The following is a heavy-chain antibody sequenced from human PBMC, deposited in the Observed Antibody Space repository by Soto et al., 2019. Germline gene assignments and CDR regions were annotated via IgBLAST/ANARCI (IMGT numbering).Heavy chain of an antibody. J-gene: IGHJ6*02. Sequence: AASVQVSCKASGYTLSSYDINWVRQAPGQGLEWMGWMNPNSGNTGYAQKFQGRVTMTRNTSISTAYMELSSLRSEDTAVYYCAREKTPYGMDVWGQGTTVTVSS. CDR3: AREKTPYGMDV. CDR1: GYTLSSYD. V-gene: IGHV1-8*02. CDR2: MNPNSGNT.